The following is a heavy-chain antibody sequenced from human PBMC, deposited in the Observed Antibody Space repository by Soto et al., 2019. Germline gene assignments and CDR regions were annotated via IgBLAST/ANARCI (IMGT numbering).Heavy chain of an antibody. D-gene: IGHD5-18*01. CDR3: ARDSGYSYGFAFDI. CDR1: GFTFSSYA. Sequence: PGGSLRLSCAASGFTFSSYAMHWVREAPGKGLEWVAVISYDGSNKYYADSVKGRFTISRDNSKNTLYRQMNSRRAEDTAVYYCARDSGYSYGFAFDILGQRTMVTV. CDR2: ISYDGSNK. J-gene: IGHJ3*02. V-gene: IGHV3-30-3*01.